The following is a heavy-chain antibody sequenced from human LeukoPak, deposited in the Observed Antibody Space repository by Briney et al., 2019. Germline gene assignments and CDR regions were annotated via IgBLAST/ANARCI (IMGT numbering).Heavy chain of an antibody. CDR1: GGSFSGYY. CDR3: ARDNEASGSGRKFDY. V-gene: IGHV4-34*01. Sequence: SETLSLTCAVYGGSFSGYYWSWIRQPPGKGLEWIGEINHSGSTNYNPSLKSRVTISRDTSKNQFSLKVSSVTAADTAVYYCARDNEASGSGRKFDYWGQGTLVTVSS. J-gene: IGHJ4*02. CDR2: INHSGST. D-gene: IGHD3-10*01.